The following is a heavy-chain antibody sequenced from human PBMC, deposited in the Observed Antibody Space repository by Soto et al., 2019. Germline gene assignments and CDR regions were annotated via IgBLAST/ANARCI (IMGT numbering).Heavy chain of an antibody. V-gene: IGHV3-30*04. J-gene: IGHJ4*02. Sequence: QVRLVESGGGVVQPGTSLRLSCVASGFRFSDYALHWVRQAPGKGLEGVAVIDSDKHKSDDYSKYSEAVEGRFTISRAKARDTVYLQMDSRRSGGTAIYDCARGAGHGPPDCWGQGTLVTVSS. CDR3: ARGAGHGPPDC. CDR2: IDSDKHKSDDYSK. CDR1: GFRFSDYA.